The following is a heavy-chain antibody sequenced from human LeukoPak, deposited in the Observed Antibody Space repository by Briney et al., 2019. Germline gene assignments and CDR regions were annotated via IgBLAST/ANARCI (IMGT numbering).Heavy chain of an antibody. CDR1: GFTFSSYW. CDR3: ASGNYFDY. CDR2: IKQDGSEK. J-gene: IGHJ4*02. V-gene: IGHV3-7*01. Sequence: PGGSLRLSCAASGFTFSSYWMSWVRQAPGKGLELVVNIKQDGSEKYYVDSVKGRFTISRDNAKNSLFLQLNSLRAEDTAVYYCASGNYFDYWGQGTLVTVSS.